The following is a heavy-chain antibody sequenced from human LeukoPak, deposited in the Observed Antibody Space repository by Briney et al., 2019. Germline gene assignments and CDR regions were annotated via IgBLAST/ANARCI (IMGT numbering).Heavy chain of an antibody. CDR2: IIPILGIA. J-gene: IGHJ5*02. CDR3: GRDWGRESWCDP. D-gene: IGHD3-16*01. V-gene: IGHV1-69*04. Sequence: SVKVSCKASGGTFTSYTISWVRQAPGQGLEWMGRIIPILGIANYAQKFQGRVTITADKSTSTAYMELRSLRSTATAVFYWGRDWGRESWCDPWGQGTLVTVSS. CDR1: GGTFTSYT.